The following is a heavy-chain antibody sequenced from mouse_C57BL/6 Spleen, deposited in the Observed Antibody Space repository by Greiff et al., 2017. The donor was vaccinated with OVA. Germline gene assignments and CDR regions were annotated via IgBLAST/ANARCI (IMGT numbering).Heavy chain of an antibody. V-gene: IGHV14-4*01. D-gene: IGHD4-1*01. Sequence: EVQLQQSGAELVRPGASVKLSCTASGFNIKDDYMHWVKQRPEQGLEWIGWIDPENGDTEYASKFQGKATITADTSSNTAYLQLSSLTSEDTAVYYCTTTWVNWDYWGQGTTLTVSS. CDR2: IDPENGDT. CDR1: GFNIKDDY. CDR3: TTTWVNWDY. J-gene: IGHJ2*01.